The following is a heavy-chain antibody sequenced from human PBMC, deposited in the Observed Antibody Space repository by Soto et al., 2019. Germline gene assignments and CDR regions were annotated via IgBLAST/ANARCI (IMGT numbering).Heavy chain of an antibody. D-gene: IGHD6-19*01. CDR2: ISGSGGST. Sequence: GADLRPSGAASGFTFSSYSMSWVRQAPGKGLEWVSAISGSGGSTYYADSVKGRFTISRDNSKNTLYLQMNSLRAEDTAVYYCAKDGLYTVAGRFDYWGQGTLVTVSS. J-gene: IGHJ4*02. CDR3: AKDGLYTVAGRFDY. CDR1: GFTFSSYS. V-gene: IGHV3-23*01.